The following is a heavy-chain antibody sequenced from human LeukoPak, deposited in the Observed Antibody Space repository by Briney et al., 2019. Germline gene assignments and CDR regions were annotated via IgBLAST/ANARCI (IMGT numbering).Heavy chain of an antibody. D-gene: IGHD2-2*02. V-gene: IGHV1-8*01. CDR3: ASSRGAAIDYYYYMDV. J-gene: IGHJ6*03. Sequence: ASVKVSCKASGYTFTSYDINWVRQATGQGLEGMGWMNPNSGNTGYAQKFQGRVTITRNTSISTAYMELSSLRSEDTAVYYCASSRGAAIDYYYYMDVWGKGTTVTVSS. CDR2: MNPNSGNT. CDR1: GYTFTSYD.